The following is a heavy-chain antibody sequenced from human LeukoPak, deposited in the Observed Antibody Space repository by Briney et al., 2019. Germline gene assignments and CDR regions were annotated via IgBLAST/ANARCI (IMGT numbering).Heavy chain of an antibody. CDR1: GGSISSYY. D-gene: IGHD4-11*01. Sequence: SETLSLTCTVSGGSISSYYWSWIRQPPGKGLEWIGYIYYSGSTNYNPSLKSRVTISVDTSKNQFSLKLSSVTAADTAVYYCARALLDYSKGYYYYYYMDVWGKGTTVTVSS. CDR3: ARALLDYSKGYYYYYYMDV. J-gene: IGHJ6*03. V-gene: IGHV4-59*12. CDR2: IYYSGST.